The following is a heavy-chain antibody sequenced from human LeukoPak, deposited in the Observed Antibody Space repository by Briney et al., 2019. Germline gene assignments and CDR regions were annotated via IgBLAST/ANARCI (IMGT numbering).Heavy chain of an antibody. D-gene: IGHD4-23*01. CDR3: ARAPGGTTVVTPFGAFDI. CDR2: TYYRSKWYN. Sequence: SQTLSLTYAISGDSVSSNSAAWNWIRQSPSRGLEWLGRTYYRSKWYNDYAVSVKSRITINPDTSKNQFSLQLNSVTPEDTAVYYCARAPGGTTVVTPFGAFDIWGQGTMVTVSS. V-gene: IGHV6-1*01. CDR1: GDSVSSNSAA. J-gene: IGHJ3*02.